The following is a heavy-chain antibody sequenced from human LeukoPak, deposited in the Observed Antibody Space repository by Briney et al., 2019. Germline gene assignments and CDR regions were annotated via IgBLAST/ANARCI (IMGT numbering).Heavy chain of an antibody. CDR2: IYSDDNT. D-gene: IGHD3-16*01. CDR1: GFPVGSKY. V-gene: IGHV3-53*01. CDR3: ARVLRGDFEIDF. Sequence: PGGSLHSPGAASGFPVGSKYRTWVRQAQGKGLEWVSVIYSDDNTYYADSVKGRFTISRDNCKNTLYLQMNSLRAEDTAVYYCARVLRGDFEIDFWGQGTTVTVSS. J-gene: IGHJ6*02.